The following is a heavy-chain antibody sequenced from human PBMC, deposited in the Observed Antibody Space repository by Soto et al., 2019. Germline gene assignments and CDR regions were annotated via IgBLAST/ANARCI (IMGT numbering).Heavy chain of an antibody. V-gene: IGHV4-31*03. J-gene: IGHJ4*01. CDR2: IYDSGST. CDR1: GGSISRSGYF. CDR3: ARSSRSYFDY. Sequence: PSETLSLTCTVSGGSISRSGYFWSWIRQHPGKGLEWIRYIYDSGSTYYNPTIKSRVSLSVDTSKNQFSLDLTSVTAADTAMYYCARSSRSYFDYWGQGTLVTVSS.